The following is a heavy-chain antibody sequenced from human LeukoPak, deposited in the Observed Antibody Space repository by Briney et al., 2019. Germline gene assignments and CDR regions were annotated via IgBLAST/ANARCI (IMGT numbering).Heavy chain of an antibody. J-gene: IGHJ4*02. CDR1: GFTFSSYG. D-gene: IGHD6-13*01. CDR3: ARDGQLVLVWSYFDY. V-gene: IGHV3-23*01. Sequence: GGSLRLSCAASGFTFSSYGMSWVRQAPGKGLEWVSAISGSGGSTYYADSVKGRFTISRDNAKNSLYLQMNSLRAEDTAVYYCARDGQLVLVWSYFDYWGQGTLVTVSS. CDR2: ISGSGGST.